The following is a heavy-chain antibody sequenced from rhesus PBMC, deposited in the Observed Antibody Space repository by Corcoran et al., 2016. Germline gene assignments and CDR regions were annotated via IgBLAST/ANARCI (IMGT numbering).Heavy chain of an antibody. CDR2: ISGSDGST. D-gene: IGHD1-38*01. CDR3: SRGDTWTDFLY. Sequence: QLQLQESGPGLVKPSETLSLTCAVSGGSISSNLWSRLRQPPGKGLEWIGRISGSDGSTDYNPSLKSRVTISTDTSKTQFSLKLNSVTAADTAVYYCSRGDTWTDFLYWGQGVLVTVSS. CDR1: GGSISSNL. V-gene: IGHV4-173*01. J-gene: IGHJ4*01.